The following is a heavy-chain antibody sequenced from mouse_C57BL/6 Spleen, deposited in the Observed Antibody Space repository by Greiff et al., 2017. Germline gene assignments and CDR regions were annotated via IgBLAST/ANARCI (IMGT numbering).Heavy chain of an antibody. D-gene: IGHD2-12*01. Sequence: QVQLQQSGAELVRPGASVTLSCKASGYTFTDYEMHWVKQTPVHGLEWIGAIDPETGGTAYNQKFKGKAILTADKSSSTAYMELRSLTSEDSAVYCCTRRDYSYAMGYWGQGTSVTVSS. CDR1: GYTFTDYE. CDR2: IDPETGGT. CDR3: TRRDYSYAMGY. V-gene: IGHV1-15*01. J-gene: IGHJ4*01.